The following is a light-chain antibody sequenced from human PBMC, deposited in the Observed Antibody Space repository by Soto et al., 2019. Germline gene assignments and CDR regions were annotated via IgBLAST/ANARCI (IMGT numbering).Light chain of an antibody. J-gene: IGLJ1*01. CDR3: SSYTNIKTRACV. CDR1: NSDVGIYDF. V-gene: IGLV2-14*01. CDR2: EVS. Sequence: QSALTQPASVSGTPGKSITISCTGSNSDVGIYDFVSWYQHHPGRAPKLIVSEVSHRPSGVSNRFSGSKSGNTASLTISGLQAEDEAEYYCSSYTNIKTRACVFGPGTKLTVL.